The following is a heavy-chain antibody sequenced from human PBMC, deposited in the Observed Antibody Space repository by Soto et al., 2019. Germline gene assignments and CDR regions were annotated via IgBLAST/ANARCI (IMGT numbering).Heavy chain of an antibody. D-gene: IGHD2-2*01. CDR1: GFTFSNYG. CDR3: AKDDYAN. CDR2: ISYDGSNK. V-gene: IGHV3-30*18. Sequence: GGSLRLSCAASGFTFSNYGMHWVRQAPGKGLEWVAVISYDGSNKYYADSVKGRFTISRDNSKNTLYLQMNSLRAEDTAVYYCAKDDYANWGQGTLVTVSS. J-gene: IGHJ4*02.